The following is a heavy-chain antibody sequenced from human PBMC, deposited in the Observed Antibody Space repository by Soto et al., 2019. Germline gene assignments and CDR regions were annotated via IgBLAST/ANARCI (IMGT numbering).Heavy chain of an antibody. J-gene: IGHJ6*02. CDR2: IYWDDDT. CDR1: GFSLSTGGMA. V-gene: IGHV2-5*02. Sequence: QITLKESGPTLVKPTQTLTLTCTFSGFSLSTGGMAVGWIRQPPGKALAWLALIYWDDDTRYRPSLRSRLTVTKDTSKINVVLTRTIMDPVDTATYYRVHSRCGVDGPRTYSSHYYYGYPVWCQGTTVTVSS. CDR3: VHSRCGVDGPRTYSSHYYYGYPV. D-gene: IGHD2-21*02.